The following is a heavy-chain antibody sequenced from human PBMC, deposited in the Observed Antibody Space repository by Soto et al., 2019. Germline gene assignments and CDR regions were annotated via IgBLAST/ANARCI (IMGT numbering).Heavy chain of an antibody. D-gene: IGHD6-19*01. J-gene: IGHJ4*02. Sequence: SETLSLTCLVSGFPISSTYSWGWIRQPPGKGLEWIGSISHSGTTSYSPSLTSRVSISVDTSKNQVSLKLTSVTAADTAVYYCARTRENSGLFSDRTYYFDYWGQGTLVTVSS. CDR1: GFPISSTYS. V-gene: IGHV4-38-2*01. CDR3: ARTRENSGLFSDRTYYFDY. CDR2: ISHSGTT.